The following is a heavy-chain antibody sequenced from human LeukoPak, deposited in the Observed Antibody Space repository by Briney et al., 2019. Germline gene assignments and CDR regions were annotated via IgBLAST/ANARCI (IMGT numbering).Heavy chain of an antibody. V-gene: IGHV3-30*02. J-gene: IGHJ6*02. CDR1: GFTFSNYG. CDR2: ILNDGINK. Sequence: GGSLRLSCAASGFTFSNYGMHWVRQAPGKGLEWVAVILNDGINKNYADSVKGRFTISRDNSKNTLYLQMSSLRGEDTAVYYCAKNYESGRGVPYGMDVWGQGTTVTVSS. D-gene: IGHD3-10*01. CDR3: AKNYESGRGVPYGMDV.